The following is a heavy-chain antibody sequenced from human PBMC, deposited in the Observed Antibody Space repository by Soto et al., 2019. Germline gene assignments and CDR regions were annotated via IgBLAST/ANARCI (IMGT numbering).Heavy chain of an antibody. J-gene: IGHJ4*02. V-gene: IGHV4-30-4*01. D-gene: IGHD3-22*01. CDR2: IYYTGTT. CDR3: ARGMGMIRRHDS. Sequence: QVQLQESGPGLVKPSETLSLTCTVSGGSISGGDYHWTWIRQSPGKGLEWIGNIYYTGTTYYNPSLKSRVTISVDTSNNQFSLSLNSVTATDTAVYYWARGMGMIRRHDSWGQGTLVIVST. CDR1: GGSISGGDYH.